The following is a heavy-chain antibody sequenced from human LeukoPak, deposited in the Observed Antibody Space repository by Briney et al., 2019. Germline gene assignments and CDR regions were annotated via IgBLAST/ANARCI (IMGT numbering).Heavy chain of an antibody. Sequence: PGGSLRLSCAASGFTFSNYWMTWVRQAPGMGLEWVANIKQDGSDKYYVDSVKGRFTISRDNSKNTLYLQMNSLRAEDTAVYYCAKDRASSGYWSYWGQGTLVTVSS. J-gene: IGHJ4*02. CDR1: GFTFSNYW. D-gene: IGHD3-22*01. CDR2: IKQDGSDK. V-gene: IGHV3-7*03. CDR3: AKDRASSGYWSY.